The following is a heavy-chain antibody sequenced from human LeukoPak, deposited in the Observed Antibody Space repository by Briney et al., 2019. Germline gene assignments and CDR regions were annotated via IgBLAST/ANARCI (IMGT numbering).Heavy chain of an antibody. V-gene: IGHV3-7*01. J-gene: IGHJ4*02. D-gene: IGHD3-22*01. CDR1: GFTFSSYA. Sequence: GGSLRLSCAASGFTFSSYAMSWVRQAPGKGLEWVANIRQDGAEKYYVDSVKGRFTISRDNAKNSVYLEMNSLRVEDTAVYFCARAPYFESSGPLWGQGTLVTVSS. CDR3: ARAPYFESSGPL. CDR2: IRQDGAEK.